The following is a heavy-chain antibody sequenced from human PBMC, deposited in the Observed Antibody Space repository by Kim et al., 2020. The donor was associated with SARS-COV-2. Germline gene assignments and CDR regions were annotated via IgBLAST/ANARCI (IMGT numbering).Heavy chain of an antibody. CDR3: ATPLFRGLYNYFDY. CDR2: IYYSGST. J-gene: IGHJ4*02. D-gene: IGHD3-10*01. Sequence: SETLSLTCTVSGGSISSSSYYWGWIRQPPGKGLEWIGSIYYSGSTYYNPSLKSRVTISVDTSKNQFSLKLSSVTAADTAVYYCATPLFRGLYNYFDYWGQGTLVTVSS. V-gene: IGHV4-39*01. CDR1: GGSISSSSYY.